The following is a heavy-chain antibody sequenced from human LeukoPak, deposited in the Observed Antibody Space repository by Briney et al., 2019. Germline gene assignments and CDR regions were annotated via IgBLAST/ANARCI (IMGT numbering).Heavy chain of an antibody. V-gene: IGHV1-69*13. Sequence: GASVKVSCKASGGTFSSYAISWVRQAPGQGLEWMGGIIPIFGTANYAQKFQGRVTITADESTSTAYMELSSLRSEDTAVYYCAREDIVVVPAAVDYYYYGMDVWGQGATVTVSS. CDR1: GGTFSSYA. J-gene: IGHJ6*02. D-gene: IGHD2-2*01. CDR2: IIPIFGTA. CDR3: AREDIVVVPAAVDYYYYGMDV.